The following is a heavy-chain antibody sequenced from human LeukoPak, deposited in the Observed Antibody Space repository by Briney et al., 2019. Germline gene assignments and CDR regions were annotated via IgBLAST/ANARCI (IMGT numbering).Heavy chain of an antibody. CDR3: ARVRGWYNFDY. J-gene: IGHJ4*02. CDR2: INQDGSEK. D-gene: IGHD6-19*01. CDR1: GFTFSSYW. Sequence: GGSLRLSCAASGFTFSSYWMSWVRQAPGKGLEWVANINQDGSEKDYVDSVKGRFTISRDNAKNSLFLQMNSLRAEDTAMYYCARVRGWYNFDYWGQGTLVTVSS. V-gene: IGHV3-7*01.